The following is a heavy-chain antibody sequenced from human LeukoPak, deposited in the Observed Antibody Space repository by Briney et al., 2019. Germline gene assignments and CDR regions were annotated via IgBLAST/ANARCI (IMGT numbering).Heavy chain of an antibody. Sequence: PSETLSLTCAVSGYSISSGYYWTWIRQPPGEGLEWIGSLYHSDSIYYNPSLESRVTMSVDTSKNQFSLKLSFVTAADTAVYYCARQHDSYHYYYVDVWGTATTVTASS. J-gene: IGHJ6*03. CDR1: GYSISSGYY. V-gene: IGHV4-38-2*01. CDR2: LYHSDSI. CDR3: ARQHDSYHYYYVDV. D-gene: IGHD6-13*01.